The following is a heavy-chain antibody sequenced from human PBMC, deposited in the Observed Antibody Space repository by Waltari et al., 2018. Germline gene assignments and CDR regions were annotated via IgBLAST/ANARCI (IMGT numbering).Heavy chain of an antibody. D-gene: IGHD3-16*01. V-gene: IGHV4-4*02. CDR3: ASRGLGDYSPYYFDY. Sequence: QVQLQESGPGLVKPSGTLSLTCAVSGGSISSSNWWSWVRQPPGKGLEWIGEIYHSGSTNYNPSLKSRVTISVDKSKNQFSLKLSSVTAADTAVYYCASRGLGDYSPYYFDYWGQGTLVTVSS. CDR1: GGSISSSNW. CDR2: IYHSGST. J-gene: IGHJ4*02.